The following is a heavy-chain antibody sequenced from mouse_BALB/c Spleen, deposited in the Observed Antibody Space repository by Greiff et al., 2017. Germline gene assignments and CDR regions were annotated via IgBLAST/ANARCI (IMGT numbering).Heavy chain of an antibody. J-gene: IGHJ3*01. CDR1: GYTFTSYY. Sequence: QVQLQQSGPELVKPGASVRISCKASGYTFTSYYIHWVKQRPGQGLEWIGWIYPGNVNTKYNEKFKGKATLTADKSSSTAYMQLSSLTSEDSAVYFCARSYDYDGGWFAYWGQGTLVTVSA. V-gene: IGHV1S56*01. D-gene: IGHD2-4*01. CDR3: ARSYDYDGGWFAY. CDR2: IYPGNVNT.